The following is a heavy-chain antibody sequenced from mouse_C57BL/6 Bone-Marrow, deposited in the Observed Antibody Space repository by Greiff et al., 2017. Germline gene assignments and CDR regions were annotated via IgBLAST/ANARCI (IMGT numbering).Heavy chain of an antibody. CDR2: LDPSDSYT. V-gene: IGHV1-69*01. Sequence: QVQLQQPGAELVMPGASVKLSCKASGYTFTSYWMHWVKQRPGQGLEWIGELDPSDSYTNYNQKFKGKSPLTVDKSSSTAYMQLSSLTSEDSAVYYCASHDDGYYYAMDYWGQGTSVTVSS. D-gene: IGHD2-12*01. CDR1: GYTFTSYW. J-gene: IGHJ4*01. CDR3: ASHDDGYYYAMDY.